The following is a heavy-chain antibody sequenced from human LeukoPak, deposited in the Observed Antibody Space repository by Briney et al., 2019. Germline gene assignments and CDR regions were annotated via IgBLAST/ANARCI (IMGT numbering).Heavy chain of an antibody. CDR2: ISGSGGST. J-gene: IGHJ4*02. D-gene: IGHD6-19*01. Sequence: QPGGSLRLSCAASGFTFSSYAMSWVRQAPGKGLEWVSAISGSGGSTYYADSVKGRFTISRDNSKNTLYLQMNSLRAEDTAVYYCAKDTVAGTLDPTYYFDYWGQGTLVTVSS. CDR3: AKDTVAGTLDPTYYFDY. V-gene: IGHV3-23*01. CDR1: GFTFSSYA.